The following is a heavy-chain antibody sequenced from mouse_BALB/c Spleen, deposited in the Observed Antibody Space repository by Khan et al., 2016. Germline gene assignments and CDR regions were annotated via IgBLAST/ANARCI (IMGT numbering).Heavy chain of an antibody. J-gene: IGHJ2*01. Sequence: EVQLQESGPSLVKPFQTLSLSCSVTGDSITSGYWNWIRKFPGNKLEYMGYISYSGSTYYNPSLKSRISITRDTSKTQYFLQLNSVTTEDTATYYCASYDSSGSFVDYWGQGTTLTVSS. CDR3: ASYDSSGSFVDY. V-gene: IGHV3-8*02. CDR1: GDSITSGY. D-gene: IGHD3-2*01. CDR2: ISYSGST.